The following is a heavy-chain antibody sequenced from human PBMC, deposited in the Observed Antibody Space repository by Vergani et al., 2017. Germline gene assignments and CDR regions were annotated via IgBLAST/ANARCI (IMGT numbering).Heavy chain of an antibody. Sequence: EVQLLESGGGLVQPGGSLRLTCAASEFTFSNYAMNWVRQAPGKGLEWVSGISGSGVSAYYTDSVKGRFTISRDNSKNSLYLQMNSLRAEDTAVYYCARAGGIAARQGFDYWGQGTLVTVSS. J-gene: IGHJ4*02. D-gene: IGHD6-6*01. CDR2: ISGSGVSA. CDR1: EFTFSNYA. CDR3: ARAGGIAARQGFDY. V-gene: IGHV3-23*01.